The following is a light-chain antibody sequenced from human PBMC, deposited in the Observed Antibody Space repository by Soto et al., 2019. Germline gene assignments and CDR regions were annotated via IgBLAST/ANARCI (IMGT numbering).Light chain of an antibody. CDR3: QQYATSARLT. Sequence: EIVLTQSPGTLSWSLGERATLSCRASQSVSQYLAWYQQKPGQAPRLLIYGASSRANGIPDRCSGSGSGTDFTVTINGLEPEDVAVYYCQQYATSARLTFGPGTNVDI. CDR1: QSVSQY. J-gene: IGKJ3*01. CDR2: GAS. V-gene: IGKV3-20*01.